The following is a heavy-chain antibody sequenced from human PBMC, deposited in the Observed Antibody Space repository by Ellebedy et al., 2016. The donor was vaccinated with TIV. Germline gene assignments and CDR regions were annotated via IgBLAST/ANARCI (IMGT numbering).Heavy chain of an antibody. J-gene: IGHJ6*02. Sequence: ASVKVSCXVSGYTLTELSMHWVRQAPGKGLEWMGGFDPEDGETIYAQKFQGRVTMTEDTSTDTAYMELSSLRSEDTAVYYCARPTYYDFWSGDGYYYGMDVWGQGTTVTVSS. CDR1: GYTLTELS. CDR2: FDPEDGET. CDR3: ARPTYYDFWSGDGYYYGMDV. D-gene: IGHD3-3*01. V-gene: IGHV1-24*01.